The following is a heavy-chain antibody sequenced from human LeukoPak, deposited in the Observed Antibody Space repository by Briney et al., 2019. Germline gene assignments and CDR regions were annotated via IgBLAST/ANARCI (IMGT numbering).Heavy chain of an antibody. CDR2: IYYSGST. J-gene: IGHJ6*02. CDR3: ARDRGSSGFFHYGMDV. Sequence: SPSQTLSLTCTVSGVSISSGDYYWSWIRQPPGKGLEWIGYIYYSGSTYYNPSLKSRVTISVDTSKNQFSLKLSSVTAADTAVYYCARDRGSSGFFHYGMDVWGQGTTVTVSS. D-gene: IGHD5-18*01. V-gene: IGHV4-30-4*01. CDR1: GVSISSGDYY.